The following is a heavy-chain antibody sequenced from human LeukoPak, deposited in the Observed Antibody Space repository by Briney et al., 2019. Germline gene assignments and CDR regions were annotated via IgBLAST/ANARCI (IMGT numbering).Heavy chain of an antibody. V-gene: IGHV3-11*01. CDR2: ISSSGSTI. CDR3: AGPYYYDMGMDV. CDR1: GFTFSDYY. J-gene: IGHJ6*02. Sequence: PGGSLRLSCAASGFTFSDYYMSWIRQAPGKGLEWVSYISSSGSTIYYADSVKGGFTISRNNAKNSLYLQMNSLRAEDTVVYYFAGPYYYDMGMDVWGQGTTVTVSS. D-gene: IGHD3-22*01.